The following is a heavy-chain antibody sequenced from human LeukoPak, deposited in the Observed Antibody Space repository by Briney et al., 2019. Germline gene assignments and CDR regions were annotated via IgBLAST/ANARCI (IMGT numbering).Heavy chain of an antibody. CDR1: GYTFTNYY. J-gene: IGHJ5*02. V-gene: IGHV1-46*01. Sequence: GASVKVSCKASGYTFTNYYLHWVRQAPGQGLEWMGIINPNGDSTNYAQKFQGRVTMTRDTSTSTVYMELSSLRSEDTAVYYCASEMYEGWFDPWGQGTLVTVSS. D-gene: IGHD2-8*01. CDR3: ASEMYEGWFDP. CDR2: INPNGDST.